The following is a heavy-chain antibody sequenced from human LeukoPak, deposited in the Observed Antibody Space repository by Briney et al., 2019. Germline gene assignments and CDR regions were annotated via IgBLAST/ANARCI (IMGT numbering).Heavy chain of an antibody. J-gene: IGHJ4*02. CDR1: GFTFSSYA. V-gene: IGHV3-23*01. Sequence: PGGSLRLSCAASGFTFSSYAMSWVRQAPGKGLEWVSGISVSGGSTACAESVKGRFTISRGNPRNTLHMQMNSLRAEDTALYYCAIMHPYYDGNGYWVQWGQGTLVTVSS. CDR2: ISVSGGST. D-gene: IGHD3-22*01. CDR3: AIMHPYYDGNGYWVQ.